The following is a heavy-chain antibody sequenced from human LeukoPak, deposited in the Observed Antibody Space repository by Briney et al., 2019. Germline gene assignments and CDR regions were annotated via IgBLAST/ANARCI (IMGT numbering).Heavy chain of an antibody. CDR2: INHSGST. V-gene: IGHV4-34*01. Sequence: SETLSLTCAVNGGSFSDYYWSWIRQPPGKGLEWIGEINHSGSTNYNPSLKSRVTISVDTSKNQFSLKLSSVTAADTAVYYCARGVKYSSSWYGLFDYWGQGTLVTVSS. CDR1: GGSFSDYY. D-gene: IGHD6-13*01. CDR3: ARGVKYSSSWYGLFDY. J-gene: IGHJ4*02.